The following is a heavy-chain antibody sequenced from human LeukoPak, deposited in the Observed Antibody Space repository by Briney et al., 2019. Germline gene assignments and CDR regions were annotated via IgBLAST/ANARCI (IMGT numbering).Heavy chain of an antibody. CDR1: GGSFSGYY. Sequence: SETLSLTCAVFGGSFSGYYWNWIRQPPGKGLEWIGQINPSRNTNYNPSLKSRVTISVETSKKQFSLKLSSVTAADTAVYYCARRYDFWSGYPPPLDYWGQGTLVTVPS. D-gene: IGHD3-3*01. CDR2: INPSRNT. J-gene: IGHJ4*02. V-gene: IGHV4-34*01. CDR3: ARRYDFWSGYPPPLDY.